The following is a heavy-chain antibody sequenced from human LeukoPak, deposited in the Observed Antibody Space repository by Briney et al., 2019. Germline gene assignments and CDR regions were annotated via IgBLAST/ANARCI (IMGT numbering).Heavy chain of an antibody. D-gene: IGHD3-10*01. Sequence: GGSLRLSCGASGFTFSSYAMSWVRQAPGKGQEWVSAISGSGGSTYYADSVKGRFTISRDNSKNTLYLQMNSLRAEDTAVYYCANLYGSGSYPLQYNWFDPWGQGTLVTVSS. V-gene: IGHV3-23*01. CDR2: ISGSGGST. CDR3: ANLYGSGSYPLQYNWFDP. CDR1: GFTFSSYA. J-gene: IGHJ5*02.